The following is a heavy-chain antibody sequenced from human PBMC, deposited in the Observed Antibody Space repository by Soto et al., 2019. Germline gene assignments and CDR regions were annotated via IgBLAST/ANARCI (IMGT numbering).Heavy chain of an antibody. D-gene: IGHD3-10*01. Sequence: QVHLVQSGAEVQKPGASLRISCQASGYAFRTSAIHWVRQAPGQSLEWMGWINPATGDTKYSQNVRGRVTFALDTSATTAYMDLRSLASHDTAVYYCARAAGRSKLLPYYFDPWGQGTLVTVSS. J-gene: IGHJ5*02. CDR3: ARAAGRSKLLPYYFDP. V-gene: IGHV1-3*01. CDR1: GYAFRTSA. CDR2: INPATGDT.